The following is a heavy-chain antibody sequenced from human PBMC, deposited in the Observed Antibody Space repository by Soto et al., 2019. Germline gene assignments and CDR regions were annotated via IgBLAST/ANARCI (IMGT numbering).Heavy chain of an antibody. CDR3: EVTTGY. V-gene: IGHV1-8*02. CDR1: GYTFTSYA. CDR2: MSPESGNT. D-gene: IGHD2-21*02. J-gene: IGHJ4*02. Sequence: ASVKVSCKASGYTFTSYAMHWVRQAPGQRLEYMGWMSPESGNTGYAPQFQGRVTMTRNTSISTAYMELSSLRSEDTAVYYCEVTTGYWGQGTKVTVSS.